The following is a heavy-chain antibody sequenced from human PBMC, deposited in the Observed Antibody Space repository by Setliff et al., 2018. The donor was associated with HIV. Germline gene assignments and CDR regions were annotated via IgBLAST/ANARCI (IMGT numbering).Heavy chain of an antibody. CDR1: GDLINNHN. CDR3: ARSRIRGYYDTSPAMAFDI. J-gene: IGHJ3*02. Sequence: SETLSLTCTVSGDLINNHNWNWIRQSPEKGLEWLSNIHYSGTSNYNSSLKSRIVISLDTSKKQFSLHFYSVTAADTAVYYCARSRIRGYYDTSPAMAFDIWGQGTMVTVSS. V-gene: IGHV4-59*08. D-gene: IGHD3-22*01. CDR2: IHYSGTS.